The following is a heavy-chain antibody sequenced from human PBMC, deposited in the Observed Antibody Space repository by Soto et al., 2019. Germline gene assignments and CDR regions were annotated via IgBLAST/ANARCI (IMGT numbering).Heavy chain of an antibody. D-gene: IGHD1-7*01. CDR2: TYYRSRWYN. CDR1: GDSVSSNSAA. V-gene: IGHV6-1*01. J-gene: IGHJ6*03. Sequence: SQTLSLTCAISGDSVSSNSAAWNWIRQSPSRGLEWLGRTYYRSRWYNDYAVSVRSRITVNPDTSKNQFSLHLNSVTPEDTAVYYCAGTSSPQWYYMHVWDKGTTVTVSS. CDR3: AGTSSPQWYYMHV.